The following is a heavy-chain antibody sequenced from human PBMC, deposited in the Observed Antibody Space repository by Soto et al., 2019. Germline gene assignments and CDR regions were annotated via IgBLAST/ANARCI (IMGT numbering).Heavy chain of an antibody. D-gene: IGHD5-18*01. CDR1: GASVTSDEDY. J-gene: IGHJ4*02. CDR2: ISNSGST. CDR3: ATESGSTYGYFDH. Sequence: SETLSLTCTVSGASVTSDEDYWTWIRQSPGKGLEWIVYISNSGSTGYNPSLKTRLSMSVDRSKNQFTLRLTSVTAADTAVYFCATESGSTYGYFDHWGQGTQVTVSS. V-gene: IGHV4-30-4*01.